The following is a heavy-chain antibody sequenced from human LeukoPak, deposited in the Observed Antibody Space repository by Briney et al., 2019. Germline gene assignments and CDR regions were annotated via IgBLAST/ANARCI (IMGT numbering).Heavy chain of an antibody. J-gene: IGHJ4*02. CDR2: ISHTGNT. V-gene: IGHV4-4*02. D-gene: IGHD1-1*01. CDR1: GGSISSSNW. Sequence: SGTLSLTCAVSGGSISSSNWWSWVRQTPGKGLEWIGEISHTGNTNYNPSIESRVSISVDKSKNQFSLKVTSVTAADTAVYFCARVTGTTPSDYWGQGTLVTV. CDR3: ARVTGTTPSDY.